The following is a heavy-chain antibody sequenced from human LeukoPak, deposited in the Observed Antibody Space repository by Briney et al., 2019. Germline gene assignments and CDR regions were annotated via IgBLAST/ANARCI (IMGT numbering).Heavy chain of an antibody. Sequence: GGSLRLSCAASGFTFSSYWMNWARQAPGKGLEWVASINHNGNVNYYVDSVKGRFTISRDNAKNSLYLQMSNLRAEDTAVYYCAKGSGRGYSYGLEYWGQGTLVTVSS. CDR1: GFTFSSYW. D-gene: IGHD5-18*01. J-gene: IGHJ4*02. V-gene: IGHV3-7*03. CDR3: AKGSGRGYSYGLEY. CDR2: INHNGNVN.